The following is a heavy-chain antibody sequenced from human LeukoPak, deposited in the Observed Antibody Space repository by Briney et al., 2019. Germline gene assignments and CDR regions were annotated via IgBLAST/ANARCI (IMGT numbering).Heavy chain of an antibody. CDR2: ISGSGGST. D-gene: IGHD6-19*01. J-gene: IGHJ4*02. V-gene: IGHV3-23*01. CDR1: GFTFSSYA. CDR3: AKRRRAVAGSEPFDY. Sequence: PGGSLRLSCAASGFTFSSYAMSWVRQAPGKGLEWVSAISGSGGSTYYADSVKGRFTISRDNSKNTRYLQMNSLRAEDTAVYYCAKRRRAVAGSEPFDYWGQGTLVTVSS.